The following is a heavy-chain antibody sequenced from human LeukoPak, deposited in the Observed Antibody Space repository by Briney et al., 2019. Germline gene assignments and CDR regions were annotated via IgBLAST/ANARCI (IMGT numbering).Heavy chain of an antibody. V-gene: IGHV4-4*07. CDR2: IYTSGST. Sequence: SETLSLTCTVSGSSISSGYYWGWIRQPAGKGLEWIGRIYTSGSTNYNPSLKSRVTISVDTSKNQFSLKLSSVTAADTAVYYCARGERGYCSGGSCHHSLPLFDYWGQGTLVTVSS. D-gene: IGHD2-15*01. J-gene: IGHJ4*02. CDR1: GSSISSGYY. CDR3: ARGERGYCSGGSCHHSLPLFDY.